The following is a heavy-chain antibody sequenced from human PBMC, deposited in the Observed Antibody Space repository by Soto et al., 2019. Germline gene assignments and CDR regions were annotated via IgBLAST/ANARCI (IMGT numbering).Heavy chain of an antibody. CDR2: ISGIRGYI. D-gene: IGHD2-15*01. J-gene: IGHJ6*02. CDR3: ARDRLVAATSAPPYCYYGMDV. V-gene: IGHV3-21*01. Sequence: GGSLRLSCAASGFTFSYYTVHWVRRAPGKXLEWVSSISGIRGYIRYADSVRGRFTISRDNAKNSLYLQINSLRAEDTAVYYCARDRLVAATSAPPYCYYGMDVWGQGTTVTVSS. CDR1: GFTFSYYT.